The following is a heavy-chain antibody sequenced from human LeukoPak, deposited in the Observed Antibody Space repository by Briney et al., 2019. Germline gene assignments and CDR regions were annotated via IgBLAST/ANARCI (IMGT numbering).Heavy chain of an antibody. CDR1: GYTFTGYY. Sequence: ASVKVSCKASGYTFTGYYMHWVRQAPGQGLEWMGRINPNSGGTNYAQKFQGRVTMTRDTSISTAYMELSRLRSDDTAVYYCAREPYYYDSSGATLDYWGQGTLVTVSS. J-gene: IGHJ4*02. D-gene: IGHD3-22*01. CDR2: INPNSGGT. V-gene: IGHV1-2*06. CDR3: AREPYYYDSSGATLDY.